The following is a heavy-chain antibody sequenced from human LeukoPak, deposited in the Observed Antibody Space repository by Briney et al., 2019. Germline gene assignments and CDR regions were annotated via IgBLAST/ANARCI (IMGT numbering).Heavy chain of an antibody. V-gene: IGHV3-66*01. CDR2: IYSGGST. Sequence: PGGSLRLSCAAPGFTFRSYEMNWVRQAPGKGLEWVSVIYSGGSTYYADSVKGRFTISRDNSKNTLYLQMNSLRAEDTAVYYCARERQDSSGYYDAFDIWGQGTMVTVSS. CDR3: ARERQDSSGYYDAFDI. J-gene: IGHJ3*02. CDR1: GFTFRSYE. D-gene: IGHD3-22*01.